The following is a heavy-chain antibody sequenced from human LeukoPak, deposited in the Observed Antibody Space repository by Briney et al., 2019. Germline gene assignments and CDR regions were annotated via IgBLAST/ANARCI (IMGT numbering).Heavy chain of an antibody. CDR3: ARVHCSSTSCYTTFDY. Sequence: ASVKVSCKSSGYTFTGYYMHWVRQAPGQGLEWMGWINPNSGGTNYARKFQGRVTMTRDTSISTAYMELSRLRSDDTAVYYCARVHCSSTSCYTTFDYWGQGTLVTVSS. J-gene: IGHJ4*02. CDR1: GYTFTGYY. CDR2: INPNSGGT. D-gene: IGHD2-2*02. V-gene: IGHV1-2*02.